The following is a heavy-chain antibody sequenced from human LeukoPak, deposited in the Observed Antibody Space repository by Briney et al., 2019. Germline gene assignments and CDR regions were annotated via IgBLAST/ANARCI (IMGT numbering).Heavy chain of an antibody. D-gene: IGHD3-3*01. CDR3: ARERVNDFWSGRGFDP. J-gene: IGHJ5*02. CDR1: DGSVSSSSYY. V-gene: IGHV4-39*02. CDR2: ISYSGST. Sequence: SETLSLTCTVSDGSVSSSSYYWGWIRQPPGKGLEWIGSISYSGSTYYNPSLKSRVTMSVDTSKNQFSLKLSSVTAADTAVYYCARERVNDFWSGRGFDPWGQGTLVTASS.